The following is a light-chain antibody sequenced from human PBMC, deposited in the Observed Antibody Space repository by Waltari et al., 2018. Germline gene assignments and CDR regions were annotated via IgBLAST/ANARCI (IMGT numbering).Light chain of an antibody. CDR3: QSYDTTLSVV. CDR2: GSS. CDR1: GSNIGAGYD. Sequence: QSMLTQPPSVSGAPGQRVTIPCTGSGSNIGAGYDVHWYQQVPRAAPKLLIYGSSSRPLGVPDRFFGSTSGTSASLAITGLQAEDEAVYYCQSYDTTLSVVFGGGTKLTVL. J-gene: IGLJ3*02. V-gene: IGLV1-40*01.